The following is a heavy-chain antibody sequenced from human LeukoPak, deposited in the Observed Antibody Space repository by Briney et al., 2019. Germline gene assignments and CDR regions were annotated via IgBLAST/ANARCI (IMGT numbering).Heavy chain of an antibody. CDR1: GFTFSSYW. J-gene: IGHJ6*02. D-gene: IGHD6-19*01. V-gene: IGHV3-7*01. Sequence: PGGSLRLSCEASGFTFSSYWMSWVRQAPGKGLEWVANIKQDGREKYYVDSVKGRFTISRDNAKNSLYLQMNSLRAEDTAVYYCARAATVAGIGVYYYYGMDVWGQGTTVTVSS. CDR2: IKQDGREK. CDR3: ARAATVAGIGVYYYYGMDV.